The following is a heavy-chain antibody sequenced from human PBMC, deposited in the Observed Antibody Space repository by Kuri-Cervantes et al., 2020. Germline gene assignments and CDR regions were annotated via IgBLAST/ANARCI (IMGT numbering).Heavy chain of an antibody. CDR1: GFTFSSYD. D-gene: IGHD5-24*01. Sequence: GGSLRLSCAASGFTFSSYDMHWVRQATGKGLEWVSAISGSGGSTYYADSVKGRFTISRDNSKNTLYLQMNSLRAEDTAVYYCAKQRWLQLCDYWGQGTLVTVSS. V-gene: IGHV3-23*01. CDR3: AKQRWLQLCDY. CDR2: ISGSGGST. J-gene: IGHJ4*02.